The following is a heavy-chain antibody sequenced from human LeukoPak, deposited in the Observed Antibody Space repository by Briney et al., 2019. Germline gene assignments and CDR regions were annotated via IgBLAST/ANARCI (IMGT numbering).Heavy chain of an antibody. J-gene: IGHJ4*02. CDR3: ARGAYCGGDCYAFDY. Sequence: SETLSLTCTVSGGSMSSYYWSWIRQPPGKGLEWIGYIYYSGSTNYNPSLKSRVTISVDTSKNQFSLKLSSVTAADTAVYYCARGAYCGGDCYAFDYWGQGTLITVSS. CDR2: IYYSGST. D-gene: IGHD2-21*02. CDR1: GGSMSSYY. V-gene: IGHV4-59*01.